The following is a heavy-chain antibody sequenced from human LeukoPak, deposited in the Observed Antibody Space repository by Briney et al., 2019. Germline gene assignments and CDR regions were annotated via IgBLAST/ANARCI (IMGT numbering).Heavy chain of an antibody. J-gene: IGHJ4*02. Sequence: SETLSLTCTVFGGSINNYYWSWIRQPPGKGLEWIGYIYSSGSTNYNPSLKSRVTISVDTSKNEFSLKLTSVTAADTAVYYCARSTGGNSAYWGQGILVTVSS. CDR3: ARSTGGNSAY. D-gene: IGHD2-21*02. CDR1: GGSINNYY. V-gene: IGHV4-59*08. CDR2: IYSSGST.